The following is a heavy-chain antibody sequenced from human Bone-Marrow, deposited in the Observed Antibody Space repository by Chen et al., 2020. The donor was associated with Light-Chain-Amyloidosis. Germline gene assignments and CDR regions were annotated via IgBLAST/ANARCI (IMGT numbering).Heavy chain of an antibody. Sequence: YWIGWVRQMPGKGLEWMGVIYPDDSDARYSPSFEGQVTISADKSITTAYLQWGSLKASDTAMYYCARRRDGYNFDYWGQGTLVTVSS. D-gene: IGHD5-12*01. CDR2: IYPDDSDA. J-gene: IGHJ4*02. CDR3: ARRRDGYNFDY. CDR1: YW. V-gene: IGHV5-51*01.